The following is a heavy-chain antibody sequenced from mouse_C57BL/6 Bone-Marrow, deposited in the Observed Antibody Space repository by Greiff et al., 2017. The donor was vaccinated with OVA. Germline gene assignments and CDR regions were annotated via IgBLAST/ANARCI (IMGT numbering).Heavy chain of an antibody. J-gene: IGHJ3*01. D-gene: IGHD4-1*01. Sequence: QVQLQQSGAELARPGASVKLSCKASGYTFTSYGISWVKQRTGQGLEWIGEIYPRSGNTYYNEKFKGKATLTADKSSSTAYMELRSLTSEDSAVYFCARLALLTVPWFAYWGQGTLVTVSA. CDR3: ARLALLTVPWFAY. CDR2: IYPRSGNT. V-gene: IGHV1-81*01. CDR1: GYTFTSYG.